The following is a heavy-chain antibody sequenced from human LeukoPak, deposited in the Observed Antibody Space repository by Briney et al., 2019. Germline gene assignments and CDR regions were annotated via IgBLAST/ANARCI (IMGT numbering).Heavy chain of an antibody. CDR3: ARARRITMALDY. CDR1: GGTFSSYA. J-gene: IGHJ4*02. Sequence: AASVKVSCKASGGTFSSYAISWVRQAPGQGLEWMGGVIPIFGTANYAQKFQGRVTITADKSTSTAYMELSSLRSEDTAVYYYARARRITMALDYWGQGTLVTVSS. CDR2: VIPIFGTA. V-gene: IGHV1-69*06. D-gene: IGHD3-10*01.